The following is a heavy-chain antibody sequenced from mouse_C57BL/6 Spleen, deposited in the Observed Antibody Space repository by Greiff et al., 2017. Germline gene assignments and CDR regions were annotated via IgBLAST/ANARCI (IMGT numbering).Heavy chain of an antibody. Sequence: EVHLVESGGGLVKPGGSLKLSCAASGFTFSDYGMHWVRQAPEKGLEWVAYISSGSSTIYYADTVKGRFTISRDNAKNTLCLQMTSLRSEDTAMYYCAREAVDYDVAMDYWGQGTSVTVSS. CDR1: GFTFSDYG. CDR3: AREAVDYDVAMDY. V-gene: IGHV5-17*01. D-gene: IGHD2-4*01. J-gene: IGHJ4*01. CDR2: ISSGSSTI.